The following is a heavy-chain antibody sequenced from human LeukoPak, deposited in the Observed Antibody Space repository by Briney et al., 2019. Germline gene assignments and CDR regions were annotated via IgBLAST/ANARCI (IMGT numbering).Heavy chain of an antibody. V-gene: IGHV3-30-3*01. CDR1: GFTFSNYG. Sequence: GGSLRLSCAASGFTFSNYGIHWVRQAPGKGLEWVAAISHDGSNKYYAGSVKGRFTISSDNSKNTLYLQMNSLRVEDTAVYYCARAGRDSGDYHWFDPRGQGTLVTVSS. CDR3: ARAGRDSGDYHWFDP. D-gene: IGHD4-17*01. J-gene: IGHJ5*02. CDR2: ISHDGSNK.